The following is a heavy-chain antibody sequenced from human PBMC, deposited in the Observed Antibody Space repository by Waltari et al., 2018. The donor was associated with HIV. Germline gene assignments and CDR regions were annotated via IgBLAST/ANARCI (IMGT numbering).Heavy chain of an antibody. J-gene: IGHJ6*02. D-gene: IGHD6-13*01. CDR2: ISGTGDHT. CDR1: GFSFVTYA. Sequence: EVQLLESGGGLVQPGQSLRLSCTVSGFSFVTYALNWVRQAPGKGLEWVSAISGTGDHTFYADSVKGRFTISRDNSKRTLYLQMNSLRAEDTALYYCARHSSSHPYYYAMDVWGQGTTVTVSS. CDR3: ARHSSSHPYYYAMDV. V-gene: IGHV3-23*01.